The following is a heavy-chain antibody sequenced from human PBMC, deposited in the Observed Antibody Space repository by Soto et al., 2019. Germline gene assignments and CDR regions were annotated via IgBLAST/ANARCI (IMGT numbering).Heavy chain of an antibody. J-gene: IGHJ4*02. V-gene: IGHV3-30*18. CDR1: GFSFSTYV. CDR2: ISYDGREK. CDR3: AKEGSPKVSRWDDY. Sequence: GGSLRLSCAASGFSFSTYVMHWVRQAPGKGLEWVALISYDGREKYYADSVKGRFTISRDNSKDILYLQMDSLRPEDTAVYFCAKEGSPKVSRWDDYWGQGTLVTVSS. D-gene: IGHD1-26*01.